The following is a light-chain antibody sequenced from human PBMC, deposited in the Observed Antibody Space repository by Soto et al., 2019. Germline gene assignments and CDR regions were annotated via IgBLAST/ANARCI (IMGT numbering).Light chain of an antibody. Sequence: DIVMTQSPDSLAVSLGERATINCKSSQSVLYSSNNQNYLAWNQQKPGQPPKLLIYWASTRESGVPDRFSGSRSGRYFTLSFSSLEAEDVAVYYCAQYYSAPRAFDQGTKVESK. J-gene: IGKJ1*01. CDR1: QSVLYSSNNQNY. CDR3: AQYYSAPRA. V-gene: IGKV4-1*01. CDR2: WAS.